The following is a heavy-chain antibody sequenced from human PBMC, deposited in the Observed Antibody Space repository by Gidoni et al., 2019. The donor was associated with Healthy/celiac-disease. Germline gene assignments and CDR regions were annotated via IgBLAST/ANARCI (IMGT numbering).Heavy chain of an antibody. CDR2: INPSGGST. J-gene: IGHJ5*02. D-gene: IGHD2-15*01. CDR3: ARAGSSSIVVVVAATYDWFDP. V-gene: IGHV1-46*03. CDR1: GYTFTSYY. Sequence: QVQLVQSGAEVKKPGASVKVSCKASGYTFTSYYMHWVRQAPGQGLEWMGIINPSGGSTSYAQKFQGRVTMTRDTSTSTVYMELSSLRSEDTAVYYCARAGSSSIVVVVAATYDWFDPWGQGTLVTVSS.